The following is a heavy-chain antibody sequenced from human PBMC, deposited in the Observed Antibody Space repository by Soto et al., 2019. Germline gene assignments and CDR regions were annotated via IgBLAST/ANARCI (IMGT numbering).Heavy chain of an antibody. V-gene: IGHV3-23*01. CDR3: AKVSRHYYYYGMDV. CDR1: GFTFSSYA. Sequence: GGSLRLSCAASGFTFSSYAMSWVRQAPGKGLEWVSAISGSGGSTYYADSVKGRFTISRDNSKNTLYLQMNSLRAEDTAVYYCAKVSRHYYYYGMDVWGQGTTVTVSS. J-gene: IGHJ6*02. CDR2: ISGSGGST.